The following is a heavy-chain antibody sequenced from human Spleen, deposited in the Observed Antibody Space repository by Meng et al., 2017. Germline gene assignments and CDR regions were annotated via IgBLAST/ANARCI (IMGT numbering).Heavy chain of an antibody. CDR1: GFTVSSNY. CDR3: ARGGLGNVLGDY. J-gene: IGHJ4*01. CDR2: IYSGGST. Sequence: EVQLVESGGGLVQPGGSVRLSCAASGFTVSSNYMSWVRQAPGKGLEWVSVIYSGGSTYYADSVKGRFTISRDNSKNTLYLQMNSLRAEDTAVFYCARGGLGNVLGDYWGHGTLVTVSS. D-gene: IGHD7-27*01. V-gene: IGHV3-66*01.